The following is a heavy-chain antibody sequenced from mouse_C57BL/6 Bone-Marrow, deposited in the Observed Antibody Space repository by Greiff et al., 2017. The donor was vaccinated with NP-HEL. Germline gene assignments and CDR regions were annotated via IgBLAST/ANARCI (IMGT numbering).Heavy chain of an antibody. CDR3: ARPLLLWDVDY. V-gene: IGHV5-17*01. Sequence: EVQLVESGGGLVQPGGSLKLSCAASGFTFSDYGMHWVRQAPEKGLEWVGYICSGGSTIYYAATVKGRFTISRDNATNPLFLQMTRLRSEDTAMDYCARPLLLWDVDYWGQGTAVTVSS. CDR1: GFTFSDYG. J-gene: IGHJ4*01. D-gene: IGHD2-1*01. CDR2: ICSGGSTI.